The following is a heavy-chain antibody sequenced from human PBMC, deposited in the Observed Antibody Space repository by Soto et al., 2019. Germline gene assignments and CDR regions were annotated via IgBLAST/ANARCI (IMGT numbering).Heavy chain of an antibody. CDR3: ARGRYGDY. V-gene: IGHV1-58*01. CDR1: GFTFTSSA. CDR2: IVVGSGNT. Sequence: SVKVSCKASGFTFTSSAVQWVRQARGQRLEWIGWIVVGSGNTNYAQKLQGRVTVTRDTSTSTAYMELRSLRSDDTAVYYCARGRYGDYWGQGALVTVSS. D-gene: IGHD1-26*01. J-gene: IGHJ4*02.